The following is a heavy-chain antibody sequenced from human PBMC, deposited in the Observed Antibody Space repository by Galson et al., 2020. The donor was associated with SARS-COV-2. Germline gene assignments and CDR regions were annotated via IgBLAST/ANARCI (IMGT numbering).Heavy chain of an antibody. D-gene: IGHD1-1*01. V-gene: IGHV3-21*01. Sequence: GESLKISCAASGFTFSNYDMNWVRQAPGKGLEWVSSISSSYRYIYYADSVKGRFTISRDNAKNSLFLQMNSLRVDDTAVYYCARDLPTQPCCGGQGTLVTVSS. CDR3: ARDLPTQPCC. CDR1: GFTFSNYD. CDR2: ISSSYRYI. J-gene: IGHJ4*02.